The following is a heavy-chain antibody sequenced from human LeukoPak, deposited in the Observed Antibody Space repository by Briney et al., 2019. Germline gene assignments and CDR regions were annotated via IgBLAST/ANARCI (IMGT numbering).Heavy chain of an antibody. J-gene: IGHJ5*01. D-gene: IGHD3-3*01. CDR3: ARGEKSGVAYTNWLDS. CDR1: GFTFSDYY. CDR2: IKPDGSEQ. Sequence: GGSLRLSCAASGFTFSDYYMSWVRQAPGEGLDWVAAIKPDGSEQYYVDSVKGRFTISRDNAKNSLFLQMNSLRAEDTALYYCARGEKSGVAYTNWLDSWGQGTLVPISS. V-gene: IGHV3-7*01.